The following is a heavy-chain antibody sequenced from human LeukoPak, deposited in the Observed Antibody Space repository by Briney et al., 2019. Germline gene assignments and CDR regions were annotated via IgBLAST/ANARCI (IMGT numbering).Heavy chain of an antibody. J-gene: IGHJ4*02. D-gene: IGHD6-13*01. CDR3: AKEGGSSSWHFDF. Sequence: PGRSLRLSCAASGFAFSSHGMHWVRQAPGKGLEWIAFISYDGTNEYYADSVKGRFTISRDNPRNTLSLQMNSLRAEDTAVYYCAKEGGSSSWHFDFWGQGTLATVSS. CDR1: GFAFSSHG. CDR2: ISYDGTNE. V-gene: IGHV3-30*18.